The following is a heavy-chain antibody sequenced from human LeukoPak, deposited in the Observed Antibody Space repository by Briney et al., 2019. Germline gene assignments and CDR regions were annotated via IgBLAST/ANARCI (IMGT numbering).Heavy chain of an antibody. D-gene: IGHD3-10*01. Sequence: GGSLRLSCAASGFTFSSYGMHWVRQAPGKGLEWVAVISYDGSNKYYADSVKGRFTISRDNSKNTLCLQMNSLRAEDTAVYYCAKEGAGWNYYGSNWFDPWGQGTLVTVSS. CDR2: ISYDGSNK. V-gene: IGHV3-30*18. CDR3: AKEGAGWNYYGSNWFDP. J-gene: IGHJ5*02. CDR1: GFTFSSYG.